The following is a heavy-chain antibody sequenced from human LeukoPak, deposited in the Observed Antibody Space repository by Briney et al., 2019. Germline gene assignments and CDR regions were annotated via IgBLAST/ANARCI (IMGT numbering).Heavy chain of an antibody. CDR2: ISSAGTDK. CDR3: ARALITMIRGVIDY. CDR1: GVTFTRYA. V-gene: IGHV3-30-3*01. D-gene: IGHD3-10*01. J-gene: IGHJ4*02. Sequence: GGSLRLSCAASGVTFTRYAMHWVRQAPGKGLEWVAVISSAGTDKYYADSVKGRFTISRDSAKNTLYLQMNSLRAEDTAVYYCARALITMIRGVIDYWGQGTLVTVSS.